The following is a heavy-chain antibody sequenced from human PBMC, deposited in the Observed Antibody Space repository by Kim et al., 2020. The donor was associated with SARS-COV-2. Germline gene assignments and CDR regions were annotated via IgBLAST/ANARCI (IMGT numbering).Heavy chain of an antibody. CDR3: ASATNGYAYDFDV. D-gene: IGHD3-3*01. CDR2: IFYSGST. V-gene: IGHV4-59*01. J-gene: IGHJ6*02. Sequence: SETLSLTCAVSGGSISPYSWSWIRQPPGKGLEWIGYIFYSGSTNYNPSLKSRVTISVDPSKNQFSLKLTSVTAADTAMYYCASATNGYAYDFDVWGQGT. CDR1: GGSISPYS.